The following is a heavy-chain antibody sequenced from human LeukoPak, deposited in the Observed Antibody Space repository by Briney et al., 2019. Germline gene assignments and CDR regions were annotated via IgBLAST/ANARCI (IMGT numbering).Heavy chain of an antibody. V-gene: IGHV1-24*01. Sequence: ASVKVSCKVYGYTLTELSMHWVRQAPGKGLEWMGGFDPGDAETIYAQKFQGRDTMTEDTSADTAYMELSSLRSEDTAVYYCAAGGVYDLLRYWGQGALVTVSS. CDR1: GYTLTELS. D-gene: IGHD5/OR15-5a*01. CDR3: AAGGVYDLLRY. J-gene: IGHJ4*02. CDR2: FDPGDAET.